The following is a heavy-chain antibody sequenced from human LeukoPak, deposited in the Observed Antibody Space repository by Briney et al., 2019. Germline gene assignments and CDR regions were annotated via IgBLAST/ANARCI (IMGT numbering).Heavy chain of an antibody. J-gene: IGHJ6*03. Sequence: GGSLRLSCAASGFTFSNYWMIWVRQAPGKGLEWVANIGEDGSEKYYVDSVKGRFTISRDNAKNSLYLQMNSLRAEDTAVYYCARDPPAYSSYYYYYMDVWGKGTTVTVSS. CDR1: GFTFSNYW. D-gene: IGHD5-18*01. CDR3: ARDPPAYSSYYYYYMDV. CDR2: IGEDGSEK. V-gene: IGHV3-7*01.